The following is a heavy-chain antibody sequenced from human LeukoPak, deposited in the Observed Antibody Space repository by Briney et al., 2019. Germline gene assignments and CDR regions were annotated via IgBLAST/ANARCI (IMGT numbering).Heavy chain of an antibody. D-gene: IGHD5-12*01. J-gene: IGHJ4*02. Sequence: ASVTVSCKASGYTFTDYYVHWVRQAPGQGLEWMGWINPNSGGTNYAQKFQGRVTMTRDTSISTAYMELSSLISDDTAVYYCARDGYHYGQFDHWGQGTLVTVSS. CDR2: INPNSGGT. CDR1: GYTFTDYY. V-gene: IGHV1-2*02. CDR3: ARDGYHYGQFDH.